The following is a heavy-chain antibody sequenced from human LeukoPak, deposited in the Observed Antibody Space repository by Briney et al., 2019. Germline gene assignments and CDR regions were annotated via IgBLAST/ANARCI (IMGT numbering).Heavy chain of an antibody. Sequence: GGSLRLSCAASGFTFSSYWMHWVRQAPGEGLVWVSRINSDGSRTTYADSVKGRFTISRDNAKNTLYLQMNSLRAEDTAIYYCVRDWGTYSSGWLYSDYWGQGTLVTVSS. J-gene: IGHJ4*02. CDR3: VRDWGTYSSGWLYSDY. CDR2: INSDGSRT. CDR1: GFTFSSYW. D-gene: IGHD6-19*01. V-gene: IGHV3-74*01.